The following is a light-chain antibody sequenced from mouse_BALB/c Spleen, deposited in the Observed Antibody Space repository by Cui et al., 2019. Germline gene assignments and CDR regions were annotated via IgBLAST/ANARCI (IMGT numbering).Light chain of an antibody. Sequence: QIVLTQSPALMSASPGKKVTMTCSASSSVSYMYWYQQKPRSSPKPWIYLTSNLASGVPARFSGSGSGNSYSLTISSMEAEDAATYYCQQWSSNPWTFGGGTKLEIK. CDR3: QQWSSNPWT. V-gene: IGKV4-68*01. CDR1: SSVSY. CDR2: LTS. J-gene: IGKJ1*01.